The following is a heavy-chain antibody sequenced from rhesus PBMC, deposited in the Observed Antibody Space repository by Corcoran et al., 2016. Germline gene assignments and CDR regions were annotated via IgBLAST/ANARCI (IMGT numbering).Heavy chain of an antibody. CDR3: AREVVAMGFDY. J-gene: IGHJ4*01. Sequence: QVQLQESGPGLVKPSETLSLTCTVPGGSISDSYYCNWTRQPPGKGLEWMGRIYGSGGSTLYNPSLTSRVTISKDTSKSQFSLKLSSVTAADTAVYYCAREVVAMGFDYWGQGVLVTVSS. V-gene: IGHV4-147*01. CDR1: GGSISDSYY. CDR2: IYGSGGST. D-gene: IGHD2-21*01.